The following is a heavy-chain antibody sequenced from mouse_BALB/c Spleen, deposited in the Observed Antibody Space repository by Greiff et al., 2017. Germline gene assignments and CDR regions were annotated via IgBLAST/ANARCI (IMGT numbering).Heavy chain of an antibody. Sequence: VQLQQSGAELVKPGASVKLSCTASGFNIKDTYMHWVKQRPEQGLEWTGWIYPGNVNTKYNEKFKGKATLTADKSSSTAYMQLSSLTSEDSAVYFCASLTVDYWGQGTTLTVSS. CDR1: GFNIKDTY. J-gene: IGHJ2*01. CDR3: ASLTVDY. V-gene: IGHV14-3*02. D-gene: IGHD4-1*01. CDR2: IYPGNVNT.